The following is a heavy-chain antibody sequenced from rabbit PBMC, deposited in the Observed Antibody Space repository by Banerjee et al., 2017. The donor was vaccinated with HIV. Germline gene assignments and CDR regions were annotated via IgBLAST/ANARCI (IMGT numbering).Heavy chain of an antibody. CDR1: GFSFGRSNK. D-gene: IGHD4-2*01. Sequence: QEQLEESGGDLVKPEGSLTLTCTASGFSFGRSNKRIWVGQTPGKGLEWIGCIFSSSDITWYATWAKGRFTISKTSSTTVTLQMTSLTDADTATYFCARGGYGGHIYAMGLLGQGTLVTVS. CDR2: IFSSSDIT. V-gene: IGHV1S45*01. CDR3: ARGGYGGHIYAMGL. J-gene: IGHJ4*01.